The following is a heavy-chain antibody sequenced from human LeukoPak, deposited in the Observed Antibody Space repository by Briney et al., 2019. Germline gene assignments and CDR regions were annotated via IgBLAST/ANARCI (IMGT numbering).Heavy chain of an antibody. V-gene: IGHV4-4*02. CDR2: IYHSGST. J-gene: IGHJ6*03. CDR3: ARGRSGSYQYYYYYYYMDV. CDR1: GGSITSSNW. D-gene: IGHD3-10*01. Sequence: SGTLSLTCAVSGGSITSSNWWSWIRQSPGKGLEWIGEIYHSGSTNYNPSLKSRVTISVDKSKNQFSLKLSSVTAADTAVYYCARGRSGSYQYYYYYYYMDVWGKGTTVTVSS.